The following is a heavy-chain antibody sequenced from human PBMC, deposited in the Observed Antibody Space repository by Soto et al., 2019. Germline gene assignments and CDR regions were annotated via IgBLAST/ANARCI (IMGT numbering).Heavy chain of an antibody. Sequence: GGSLRLSCVASGFPFSSYTMSWVRQTPGKGLEWVSGISGSGGRTYYADSVKGRFTISRDNSNNTLSLQMHILRVEDTAVYFCAKGGYYSLFDIWGQGTMVTVSS. CDR3: AKGGYYSLFDI. D-gene: IGHD3-16*01. J-gene: IGHJ3*02. CDR1: GFPFSSYT. CDR2: ISGSGGRT. V-gene: IGHV3-23*01.